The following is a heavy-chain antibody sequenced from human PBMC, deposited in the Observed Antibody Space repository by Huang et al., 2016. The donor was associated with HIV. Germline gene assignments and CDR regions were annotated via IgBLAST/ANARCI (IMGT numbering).Heavy chain of an antibody. Sequence: QVRLHQWGTGLVRPSEPLSLTCAVYGGPLSGHYWSWVRLPPGGSLEWLREVNHRGSANYNPSLKSRLSMSIDTSKKQFSLKLGSVTAADTALYYCARSLMGEDPFDIWGQGTLVTVSS. J-gene: IGHJ3*02. CDR2: VNHRGSA. V-gene: IGHV4-34*01. CDR3: ARSLMGEDPFDI. CDR1: GGPLSGHY. D-gene: IGHD3-16*01.